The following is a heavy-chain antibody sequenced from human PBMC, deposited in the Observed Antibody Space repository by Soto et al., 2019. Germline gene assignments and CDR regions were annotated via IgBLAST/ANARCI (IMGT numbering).Heavy chain of an antibody. Sequence: GGSLRLSCTASGFTFSSYGMGWVRQAPGKGLQWVATIRGDGGQTHYTDSVKGRFSISRDNSKNTVYLQMDSLRAEDTAMYFCARDVGLDSDDFFAYWGQGTQVTVSS. V-gene: IGHV3-23*01. CDR1: GFTFSSYG. J-gene: IGHJ4*02. D-gene: IGHD3-9*01. CDR2: IRGDGGQT. CDR3: ARDVGLDSDDFFAY.